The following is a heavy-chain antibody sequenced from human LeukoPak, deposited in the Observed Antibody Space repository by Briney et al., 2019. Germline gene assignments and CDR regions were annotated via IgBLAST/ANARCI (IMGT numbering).Heavy chain of an antibody. J-gene: IGHJ4*02. D-gene: IGHD4-17*01. CDR2: VKSKTNGGTI. Sequence: GGSLRLSCTASGFTFSNAWMSWVRQAPGKGLEWVGRVKSKTNGGTIDYAAPVKGRFTISRDDSKNTLYLQMNSLKTEDTAVYYCTKFDYAAFEYWGQGALVTVSS. CDR3: TKFDYAAFEY. V-gene: IGHV3-15*01. CDR1: GFTFSNAW.